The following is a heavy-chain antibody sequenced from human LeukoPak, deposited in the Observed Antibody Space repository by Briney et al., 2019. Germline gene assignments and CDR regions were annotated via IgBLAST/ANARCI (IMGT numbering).Heavy chain of an antibody. CDR3: VRGRNSRSGRQWRTFDY. J-gene: IGHJ4*02. CDR2: INHSGST. CDR1: GGSFSGYY. D-gene: IGHD6-19*01. V-gene: IGHV4-34*01. Sequence: PSETLSLTCAVCGGSFSGYYWSWIRQPPGKGLEWIGEINHSGSTNYNPSLKSRVTISVDTSKNQFSLKLSSVTAADTAVYYCVRGRNSRSGRQWRTFDYWGQGTLVTVSS.